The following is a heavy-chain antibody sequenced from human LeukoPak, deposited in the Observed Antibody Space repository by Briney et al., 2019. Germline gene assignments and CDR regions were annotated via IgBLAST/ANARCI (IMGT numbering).Heavy chain of an antibody. V-gene: IGHV3-66*01. Sequence: GGSLRLSCAASGFTVSSNYMSWVRQAPGKGLEWVSVIYSGGSTYYADSVKGRFTISRDNSKNTLYLQMNSLRAEDTAVYYCARDKIVVVPSGYYYYGMDVWGQGTTVTVSS. J-gene: IGHJ6*02. CDR3: ARDKIVVVPSGYYYYGMDV. CDR1: GFTVSSNY. D-gene: IGHD2-2*01. CDR2: IYSGGST.